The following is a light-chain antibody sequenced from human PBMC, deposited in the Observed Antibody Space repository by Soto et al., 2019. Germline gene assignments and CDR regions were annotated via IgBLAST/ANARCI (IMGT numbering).Light chain of an antibody. Sequence: QSVLTQSASVSGSPGQSITISCAGTGSDYVSWYQHHPDKAPKLIIFEVNKRTLGISSRFSGSKSDDTASLTISGLQAEDEADYYCASYTTSNGLILFGEGTKVTVL. CDR1: GSDY. CDR3: ASYTTSNGLIL. J-gene: IGLJ2*01. CDR2: EVN. V-gene: IGLV2-14*01.